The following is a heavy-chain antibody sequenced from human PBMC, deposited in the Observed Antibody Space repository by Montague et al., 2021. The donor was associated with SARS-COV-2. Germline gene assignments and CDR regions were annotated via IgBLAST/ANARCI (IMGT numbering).Heavy chain of an antibody. CDR2: MYSSGTT. J-gene: IGHJ4*02. CDR1: GGSISSTSFF. V-gene: IGHV4-39*01. CDR3: ARSTSGWFIY. D-gene: IGHD6-19*01. Sequence: SETLSLTCSVSGGSISSTSFFWAWIRQPPGKGLEWVGCMYSSGTTYYNPSLKGRVTISGDTSRNQLYVRLSSVTAADTAVYYCARSTSGWFIYWGQGTLVTVSS.